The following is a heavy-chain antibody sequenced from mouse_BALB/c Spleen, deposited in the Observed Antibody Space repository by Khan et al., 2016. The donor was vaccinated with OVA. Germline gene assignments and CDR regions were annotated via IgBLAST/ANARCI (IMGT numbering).Heavy chain of an antibody. Sequence: VQLKESGPGLVAPSQSLSITCTVSGFSFTNYGVSWVRQPPGKGLEWLGIIWGDGSTNYHSALRSRLSISKDDSRSKVFLKLNSLQTDDTATYYCTKGGTYFGGYFDVWGAGTTVTVSS. D-gene: IGHD4-1*01. V-gene: IGHV2-3*01. CDR2: IWGDGST. J-gene: IGHJ1*01. CDR3: TKGGTYFGGYFDV. CDR1: GFSFTNYG.